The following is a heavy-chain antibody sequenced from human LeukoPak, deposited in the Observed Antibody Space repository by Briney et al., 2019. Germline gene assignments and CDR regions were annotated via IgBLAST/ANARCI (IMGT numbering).Heavy chain of an antibody. CDR1: GGSISSSSYY. V-gene: IGHV4-39*07. D-gene: IGHD3-22*01. J-gene: IGHJ4*02. CDR3: ARGPRSGYEAEFDY. CDR2: IYYSGST. Sequence: SEALSLTCTVSGGSISSSSYYWGWIRQPPGKGLERIGSIYYSGSTYYNPSLKSRVTISVDTSKNQFSLKLSSVTAADTAVYYCARGPRSGYEAEFDYWGQGTLVTVSS.